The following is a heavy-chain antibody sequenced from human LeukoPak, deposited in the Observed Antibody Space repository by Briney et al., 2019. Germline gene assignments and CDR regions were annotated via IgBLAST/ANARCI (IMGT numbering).Heavy chain of an antibody. CDR1: GDSVSSNSAA. Sequence: SQTLSLTCAISGDSVSSNSAAWNWITQSPSRGLEWLGRTYYRSKWYNDYAVSVKSRITINPDTSKNQFSLQLNSVTPEDTAVYYCARDRAGRGYCSSTSCYPIDYWGQGTLVTVSS. D-gene: IGHD2-2*01. CDR3: ARDRAGRGYCSSTSCYPIDY. CDR2: TYYRSKWYN. V-gene: IGHV6-1*01. J-gene: IGHJ4*02.